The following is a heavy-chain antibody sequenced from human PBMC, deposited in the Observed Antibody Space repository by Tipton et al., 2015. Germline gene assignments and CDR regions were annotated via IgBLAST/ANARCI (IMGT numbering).Heavy chain of an antibody. CDR1: VVSITTGDYY. J-gene: IGHJ5*02. CDR3: ARDSGYGTVAH. V-gene: IGHV4-30-4*01. Sequence: TLSLTCTVSVVSITTGDYYWSWIRQPPGKGLEWIGHISYNGSTCCNPSLKSRLTTSIDTSKNQFSLKLTSVTAADTAVYYCARDSGYGTVAHWGRGSLVTVSS. CDR2: ISYNGST. D-gene: IGHD5-12*01.